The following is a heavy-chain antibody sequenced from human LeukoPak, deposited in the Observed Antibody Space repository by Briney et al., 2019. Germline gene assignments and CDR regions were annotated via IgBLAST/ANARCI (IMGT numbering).Heavy chain of an antibody. CDR1: GYTISELS. CDR2: FDPEEVET. Sequence: GASVKVSCKVHGYTISELSIHWLRQVPGKGLEWMGGFDPEEVETVYAQKFQGRVSMTEDTSTDTVHMDLSSLRSDDTAFYYCATTEATAAIERGEGTFEIWGQGTMLIVSS. J-gene: IGHJ3*02. CDR3: ATTEATAAIERGEGTFEI. V-gene: IGHV1-24*01. D-gene: IGHD6-13*01.